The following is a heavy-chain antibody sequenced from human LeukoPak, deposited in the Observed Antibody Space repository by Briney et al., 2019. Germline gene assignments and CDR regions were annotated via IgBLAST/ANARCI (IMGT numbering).Heavy chain of an antibody. Sequence: SETLSLTCTVSGGSISSYYWSWIRQPPGKGLEWIGYIYTSGSTNYNPSLKSRVTISVDTSKNQFSLKLSSVTAADTAVYYCAGQEYYYDSSGYYYSPGAFDIWGQGTMVTVSS. CDR1: GGSISSYY. CDR3: AGQEYYYDSSGYYYSPGAFDI. V-gene: IGHV4-4*09. J-gene: IGHJ3*02. CDR2: IYTSGST. D-gene: IGHD3-22*01.